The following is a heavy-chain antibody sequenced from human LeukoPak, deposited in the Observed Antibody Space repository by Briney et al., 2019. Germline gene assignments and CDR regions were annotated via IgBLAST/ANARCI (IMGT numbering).Heavy chain of an antibody. Sequence: PSETLSLTCAVYGGSFSGYYWSWIRQPPGKGLEWIGEINHSGSTNYNPSLKSRVTISVDTSKNQFSLKLSSVTAADTAVYYCARVPYGSGSYYRYYYYGMDVWGKGTTVTVS. CDR2: INHSGST. V-gene: IGHV4-34*01. CDR3: ARVPYGSGSYYRYYYYGMDV. D-gene: IGHD3-10*01. J-gene: IGHJ6*04. CDR1: GGSFSGYY.